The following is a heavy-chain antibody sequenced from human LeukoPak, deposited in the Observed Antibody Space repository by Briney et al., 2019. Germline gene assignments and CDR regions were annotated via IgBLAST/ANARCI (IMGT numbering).Heavy chain of an antibody. CDR3: ARDGGYSYGPGFDY. CDR2: IYYSGST. D-gene: IGHD5-18*01. CDR1: SGSISSSSYY. J-gene: IGHJ4*02. Sequence: SETLSLTCTVSSGSISSSSYYWGWIRQPPGKGLEWIGSIYYSGSTYCNPSLKSRVTISVDTSKNQFSLKLSSVTAADTAVYYCARDGGYSYGPGFDYWGQGTLVTVSS. V-gene: IGHV4-39*07.